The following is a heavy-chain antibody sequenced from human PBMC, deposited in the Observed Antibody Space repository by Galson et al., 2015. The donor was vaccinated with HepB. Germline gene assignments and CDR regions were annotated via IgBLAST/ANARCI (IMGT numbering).Heavy chain of an antibody. D-gene: IGHD7-27*01. V-gene: IGHV2-5*02. J-gene: IGHJ4*02. Sequence: PALVKPTQPLVLTCTFSGFSLSTSGVGVGWIRRPPGKALEWLAVIYWDDDKRYSPSLKSRLTITKDTSNNQVVLIMTNMDPVDTATYYCARRQDGVGPNWDSSSFQKWGQGTLVTVSS. CDR3: ARRQDGVGPNWDSSSFQK. CDR2: IYWDDDK. CDR1: GFSLSTSGVG.